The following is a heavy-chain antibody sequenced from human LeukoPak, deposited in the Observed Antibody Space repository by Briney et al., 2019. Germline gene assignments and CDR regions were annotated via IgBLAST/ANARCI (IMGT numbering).Heavy chain of an antibody. V-gene: IGHV3-23*01. J-gene: IGHJ4*01. CDR3: AKGIYSSGWSYIDS. D-gene: IGHD6-19*01. CDR1: GFTFSNSA. CDR2: LSGSGITT. Sequence: GGSLRLSCAASGFTFSNSAMSWVRQAPGKGLEWVSTLSGSGITTYYGDSVKGRLTISRDNSKITLYLQMNSLRAEDTAVYYCAKGIYSSGWSYIDSWGHGTLVTVSS.